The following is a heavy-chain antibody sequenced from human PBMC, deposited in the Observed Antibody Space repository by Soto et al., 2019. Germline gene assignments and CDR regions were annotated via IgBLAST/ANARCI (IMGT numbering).Heavy chain of an antibody. CDR2: IIPIFGTA. V-gene: IGHV1-69*13. CDR1: GGTLSSYA. J-gene: IGHJ4*02. Sequence: ASVKVSCKASGGTLSSYAISCVRQAPGQGLEWMGGIIPIFGTANYAQKFQGRVTITADESTSTAYMELSSLRSEDTAVYYCAREVTTVIQIFDYWGQGTLVTISS. D-gene: IGHD4-17*01. CDR3: AREVTTVIQIFDY.